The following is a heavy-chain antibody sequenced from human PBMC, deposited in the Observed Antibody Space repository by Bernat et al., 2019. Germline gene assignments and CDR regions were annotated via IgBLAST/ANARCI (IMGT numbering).Heavy chain of an antibody. V-gene: IGHV3-48*03. CDR3: ARDAAVAGSSEFDY. Sequence: EVQLVESGGGLVQPGGPLRLSCAASGFTFSSYEMNWVRQAPGKGLEWVSYISSSVSTIYYADSVKGRFTISRDNAKNSLYLQMNSLRAEDTAVYYCARDAAVAGSSEFDYWGQGTLVTVSS. D-gene: IGHD6-19*01. CDR2: ISSSVSTI. J-gene: IGHJ4*02. CDR1: GFTFSSYE.